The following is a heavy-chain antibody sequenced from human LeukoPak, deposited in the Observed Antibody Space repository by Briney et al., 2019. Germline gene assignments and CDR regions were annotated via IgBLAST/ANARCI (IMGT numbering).Heavy chain of an antibody. J-gene: IGHJ6*03. CDR1: GFTFSSYS. CDR2: ISSSSSYI. Sequence: KPGGSLRLSCAASGFTFSSYSMTWVRQAPGKGLEWVSSISSSSSYIYYADSVKGRFTISRDNAKNSLYLQMNSLRAEDTAVYYCARESGIAARLPNNYYYYMDVWGKGTTVTVSS. CDR3: ARESGIAARLPNNYYYYMDV. V-gene: IGHV3-21*01. D-gene: IGHD6-6*01.